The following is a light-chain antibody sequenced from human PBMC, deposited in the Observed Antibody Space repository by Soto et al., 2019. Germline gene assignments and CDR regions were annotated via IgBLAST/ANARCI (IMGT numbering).Light chain of an antibody. Sequence: QSVLTQPASVSGSPGQSITISCTGTSSDVGSYNLVSWYQQHPGKAPKLMIYEGSKRPSGVSNRFSGSKSGNTASLTISGLQAEDEADYYRCSYAGSSTFLFGGGTKLTVL. J-gene: IGLJ2*01. CDR2: EGS. CDR1: SSDVGSYNL. CDR3: CSYAGSSTFL. V-gene: IGLV2-23*03.